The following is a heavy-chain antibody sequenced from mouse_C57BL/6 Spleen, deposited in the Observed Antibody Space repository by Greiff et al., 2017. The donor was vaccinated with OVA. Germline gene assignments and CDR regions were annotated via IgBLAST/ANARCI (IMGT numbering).Heavy chain of an antibody. V-gene: IGHV1-19*01. CDR2: INPYNGGT. Sequence: VQLQQSGPVLVKPGASVKMSCKASGYTFTDYYMNWVKQSHGKSLEWIGVINPYNGGTSYNQKFKGKATLTVDKSSSTAYMELNSLTSEDSAVYYCARKDWESAWFAYWGQGTLVTVSA. J-gene: IGHJ3*01. D-gene: IGHD4-1*01. CDR3: ARKDWESAWFAY. CDR1: GYTFTDYY.